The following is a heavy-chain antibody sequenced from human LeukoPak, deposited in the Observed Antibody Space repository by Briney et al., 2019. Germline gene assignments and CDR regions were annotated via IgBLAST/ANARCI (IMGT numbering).Heavy chain of an antibody. D-gene: IGHD3-22*01. CDR3: ARAPSEIGGYYPEYFRH. CDR2: IKGDGNT. CDR1: GLTFSSYW. V-gene: IGHV3-74*01. J-gene: IGHJ1*01. Sequence: GGSLTLSCAASGLTFSSYWMHWVRHAPGKGLVWVSRIKGDGNTNYADSVKGRFPISRDNAKNTVSLQMNSLRAEDTGVYYCARAPSEIGGYYPEYFRHWGQGTLVTVSS.